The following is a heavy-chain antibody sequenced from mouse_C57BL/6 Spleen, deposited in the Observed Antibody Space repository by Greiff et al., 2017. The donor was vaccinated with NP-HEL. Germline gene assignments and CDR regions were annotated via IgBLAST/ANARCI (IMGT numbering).Heavy chain of an antibody. J-gene: IGHJ3*01. CDR2: ISSGGSYT. CDR1: GFTFSSYG. Sequence: EVKLVESGGDLVKPGGSLKLSCAASGFTFSSYGMSWVRQTPDKRLEWVATISSGGSYTYYPHSVQGRFTISTDTAKNTLYLQLRSLQSEETAIYYCARCDDYYGSSAAWFAYWGQGTLVTVSA. CDR3: ARCDDYYGSSAAWFAY. V-gene: IGHV5-6*01. D-gene: IGHD1-1*01.